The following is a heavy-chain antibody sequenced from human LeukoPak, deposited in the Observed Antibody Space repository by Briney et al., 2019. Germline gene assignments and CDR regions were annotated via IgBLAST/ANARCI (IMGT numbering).Heavy chain of an antibody. CDR2: IYPADSDT. D-gene: IGHD2-21*02. J-gene: IGHJ4*02. CDR3: ASQLARYCGGDCSTGALDY. V-gene: IGHV5-51*01. Sequence: GESLKISXKGSGYSFSSYWIGWVRQMPGKGLEWMGIIYPADSDTRYSPSFQGQVTISADKSISTAYLQWSSLKASDTAMYYCASQLARYCGGDCSTGALDYWGQGTLVTVSS. CDR1: GYSFSSYW.